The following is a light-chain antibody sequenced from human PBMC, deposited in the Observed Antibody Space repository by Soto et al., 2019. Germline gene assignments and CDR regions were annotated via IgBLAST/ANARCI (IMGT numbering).Light chain of an antibody. CDR2: DAS. CDR1: QSVSSY. V-gene: IGKV3-11*01. Sequence: EIVLTQSPATLSLSPGERATLSCRASQSVSSYLAWYQQKPGQAPRLLIYDASNRGTVIPATFSVSGSGTDCTRTSSRLKPEEFAVYYSQQRSNWPTNTFGQGTKMKIK. J-gene: IGKJ1*01. CDR3: QQRSNWPTNT.